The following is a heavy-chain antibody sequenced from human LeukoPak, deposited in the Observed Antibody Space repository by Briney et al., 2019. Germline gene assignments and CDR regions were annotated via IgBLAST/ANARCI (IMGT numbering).Heavy chain of an antibody. CDR3: ATRSVRGYYFDY. Sequence: SSETLSLTCTVSGGSIRSSYYYWGWIRQPPGKGLEWIGSIYDSGSTYYNPSLKSRVTISVDTSKNQFSLKLTSVTAADTAVYYCATRSVRGYYFDYWGQGTLVTVSS. V-gene: IGHV4-39*01. D-gene: IGHD2-2*01. CDR2: IYDSGST. J-gene: IGHJ4*02. CDR1: GGSIRSSYYY.